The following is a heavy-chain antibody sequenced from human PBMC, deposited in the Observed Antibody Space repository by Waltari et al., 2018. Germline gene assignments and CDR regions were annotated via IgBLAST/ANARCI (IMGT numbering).Heavy chain of an antibody. CDR2: IYYSGST. V-gene: IGHV4-59*11. CDR3: ARGKAAAGIPLDY. CDR1: GGSISSHY. D-gene: IGHD6-13*01. Sequence: QVQLQESGPGLVKPSETLSLTCTVSGGSISSHYWSWIRQPPGKGLAWIGYIYYSGSTNYNPSLESRVTISVDTSKNQFSLKLSSVTAADTAVYYCARGKAAAGIPLDYWGQGTLVIVSS. J-gene: IGHJ4*02.